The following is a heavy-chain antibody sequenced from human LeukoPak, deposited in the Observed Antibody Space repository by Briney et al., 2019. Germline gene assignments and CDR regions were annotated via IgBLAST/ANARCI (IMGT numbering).Heavy chain of an antibody. V-gene: IGHV3-7*01. D-gene: IGHD6-13*01. CDR1: GFTFSSYW. CDR3: ASLQSSSWYWFDP. Sequence: AGSLRLSCAASGFTFSSYWMSWVRQAPGKGLEWVANIKQDGSEKYYVDSVKGRFTISRDNAKNSLYLQMNSLRAEDTAVYYCASLQSSSWYWFDPWGQGTLVTVSS. J-gene: IGHJ5*02. CDR2: IKQDGSEK.